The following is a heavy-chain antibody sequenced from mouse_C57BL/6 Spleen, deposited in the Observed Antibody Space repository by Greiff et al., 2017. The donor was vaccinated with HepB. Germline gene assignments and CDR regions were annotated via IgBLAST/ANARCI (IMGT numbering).Heavy chain of an antibody. CDR2: ISDGGSYT. CDR1: GFTFSSYA. CDR3: ARVLMITRAMDY. J-gene: IGHJ4*01. Sequence: EVKVEESGGGLVKPGGSLKLSCAASGFTFSSYAMSWVRQTPEKRLEWVATISDGGSYTYYPDNVKGRFTISRDNAKNNLYLQMSHLKSEDTAMYYCARVLMITRAMDYWGQGTSVTVSS. V-gene: IGHV5-4*03. D-gene: IGHD2-4*01.